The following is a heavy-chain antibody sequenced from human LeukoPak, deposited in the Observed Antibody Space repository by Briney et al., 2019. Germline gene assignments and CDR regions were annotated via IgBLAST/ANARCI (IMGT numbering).Heavy chain of an antibody. V-gene: IGHV3-30*03. CDR1: GFTFSSYG. CDR3: ATADCSSTSCYRL. CDR2: ISYDGSNK. Sequence: GGSLRLSCAASGFTFSSYGMHWVRQAPGKGLEWVAVISYDGSNKYYADSVKGRFTTSRDNSKNTLYLQMNSLRAEDTAVYYCATADCSSTSCYRLWGQGTLVTVSS. D-gene: IGHD2-2*01. J-gene: IGHJ4*02.